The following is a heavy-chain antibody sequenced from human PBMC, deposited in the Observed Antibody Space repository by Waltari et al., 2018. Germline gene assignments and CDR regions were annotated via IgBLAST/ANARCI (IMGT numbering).Heavy chain of an antibody. V-gene: IGHV1-3*01. CDR2: INAGNGNT. Sequence: QVQLVQSGAEVKKPGASVKGSCKASGYTFTSYAMHWVRQAPGQRLEWMGWINAGNGNTKYSQKFQGRVTITRDTSASTAYMELSSLRSEDTAVYYCARGNLGELSLGYWGQGTLVTVSS. J-gene: IGHJ4*02. CDR1: GYTFTSYA. CDR3: ARGNLGELSLGY. D-gene: IGHD3-16*02.